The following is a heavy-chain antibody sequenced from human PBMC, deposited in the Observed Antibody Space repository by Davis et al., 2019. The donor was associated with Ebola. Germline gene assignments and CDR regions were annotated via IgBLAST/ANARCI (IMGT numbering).Heavy chain of an antibody. CDR3: AKDADSSGYYSYYNYYYYMDV. D-gene: IGHD3-22*01. J-gene: IGHJ6*03. V-gene: IGHV3-23*01. CDR1: GFTFSSYA. CDR2: ISGSGGST. Sequence: GESLQISCSASGFTFSSYAMSWVRQAPGKGLEWVSAISGSGGSTYYADSVKGRFTISRDNSKNTLYLQMNSLRAEDTAVYYCAKDADSSGYYSYYNYYYYMDVWGKGTTVTVSS.